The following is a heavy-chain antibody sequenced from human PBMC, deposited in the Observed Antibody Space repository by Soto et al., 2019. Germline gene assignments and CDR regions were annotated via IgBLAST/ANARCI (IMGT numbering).Heavy chain of an antibody. CDR1: GDSVTSTSYY. D-gene: IGHD3-3*01. CDR2: SYYNGDT. Sequence: PSETLSLTCTVSGDSVTSTSYYWSWVRQSPGKGLEWIGYSYYNGDTNYNPSIKSRVTISVDTSKNQFSLNLTSVTAADTGVYYCAREGGVLRLSNWFDSWGQGIQVTVSS. J-gene: IGHJ5*01. V-gene: IGHV4-61*01. CDR3: AREGGVLRLSNWFDS.